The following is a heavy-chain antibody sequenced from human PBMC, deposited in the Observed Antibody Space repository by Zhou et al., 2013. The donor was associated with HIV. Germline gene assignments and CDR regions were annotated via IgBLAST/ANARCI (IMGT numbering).Heavy chain of an antibody. CDR1: GGSISSHY. CDR3: ARYSYAVRAFDY. CDR2: IYYSGST. V-gene: IGHV4-59*11. Sequence: QVQLQESGPGLVKPSETLSLTCTVSGGSISSHYWSWIRQPPGKGLEWIGYIYYSGSTNYNPSLKSRVTISVDTSKNQFSLKLSSVTAADTAVYYCARYSYAVRAFDYWGQGTLVTVSS. J-gene: IGHJ4*02. D-gene: IGHD5-18*01.